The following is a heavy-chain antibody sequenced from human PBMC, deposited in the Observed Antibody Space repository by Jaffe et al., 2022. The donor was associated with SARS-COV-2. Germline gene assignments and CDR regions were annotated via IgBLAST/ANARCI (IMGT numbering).Heavy chain of an antibody. Sequence: EVHLVESGGGLVQPGGSLRLSCVVSGFIVTGNFMSWVRQAPGKGLEWVSFMYSDGTTNYADSVKGRFTISRDTSKNTVYLQMNSLRAEDTAVYYCVGDFWSGPDAWGQGTLVTVSS. J-gene: IGHJ4*02. V-gene: IGHV3-66*02. CDR3: VGDFWSGPDA. D-gene: IGHD3-3*01. CDR2: MYSDGTT. CDR1: GFIVTGNF.